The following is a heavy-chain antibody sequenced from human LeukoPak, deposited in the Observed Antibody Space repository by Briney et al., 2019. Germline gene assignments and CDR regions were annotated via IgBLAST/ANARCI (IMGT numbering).Heavy chain of an antibody. Sequence: GGSLRLSCAASGFTFSSYSMNWVRQAPGKGLEWVSSISSSSTYIYYADSVKGRFTISRDNAKNSLYVQMNSLRAEDTAVYYCARDGSTVTNYYFDYWGQGTLVTVSS. V-gene: IGHV3-21*01. J-gene: IGHJ4*02. CDR3: ARDGSTVTNYYFDY. D-gene: IGHD4-11*01. CDR1: GFTFSSYS. CDR2: ISSSSTYI.